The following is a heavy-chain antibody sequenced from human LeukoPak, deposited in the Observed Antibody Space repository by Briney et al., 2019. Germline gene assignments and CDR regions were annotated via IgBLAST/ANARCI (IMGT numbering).Heavy chain of an antibody. J-gene: IGHJ4*02. D-gene: IGHD6-19*01. Sequence: GGSLRLSCAVSGYPFSDHYIDWVRQPPGKGLEWVSGISWNSGSIDYADSVKGRFTISRDNAKNSLYLQMNSLRVEDTAFYYCAKDNRRHYTSGPNPDSLHWGQGALVTVSS. V-gene: IGHV3-9*01. CDR3: AKDNRRHYTSGPNPDSLH. CDR2: ISWNSGSI. CDR1: GYPFSDHY.